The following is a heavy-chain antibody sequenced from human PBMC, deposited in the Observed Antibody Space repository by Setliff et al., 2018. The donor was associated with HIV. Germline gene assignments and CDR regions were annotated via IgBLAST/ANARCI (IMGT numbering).Heavy chain of an antibody. CDR2: INVGNGNT. CDR3: ARDFCGSSCSSGYGYFDH. J-gene: IGHJ4*02. D-gene: IGHD2-15*01. V-gene: IGHV1-18*01. CDR1: GYTFLNYG. Sequence: ASVKVSCKASGYTFLNYGISWVRQTPGRGLEWMAWINVGNGNTKTARKFQGRAALTTDASTSTAHMELRNLRSDDTAVYYCARDFCGSSCSSGYGYFDHWGQGTLVTVS.